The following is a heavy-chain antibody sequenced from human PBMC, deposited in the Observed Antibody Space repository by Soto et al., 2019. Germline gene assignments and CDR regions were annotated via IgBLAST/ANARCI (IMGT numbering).Heavy chain of an antibody. V-gene: IGHV1-69*02. D-gene: IGHD5-12*01. CDR2: IIPILGIA. CDR1: GGTFSSYT. Sequence: SVKVSCKASGGTFSSYTISWVRQAPGQGLEWMGRIIPILGIANYAQNFQGRVTITADKSTSTAYMELSSLRSQDTAVYYCASFYSGYNNGGQETLFTFSS. J-gene: IGHJ4*02. CDR3: ASFYSGYNN.